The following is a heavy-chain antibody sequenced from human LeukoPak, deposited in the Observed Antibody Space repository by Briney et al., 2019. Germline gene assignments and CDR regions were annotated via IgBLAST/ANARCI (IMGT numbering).Heavy chain of an antibody. CDR2: IYSGGST. CDR3: ARDYYDSSGYVAET. Sequence: GGSLRLSCAASGFTVSSNYMSWVRQAPGKGLEWVSVIYSGGSTYYADSVKGRFTISRDNSKNTLYLQMNSLSAEDTAVYYCARDYYDSSGYVAETWGQGTLVTVSS. V-gene: IGHV3-66*02. J-gene: IGHJ5*02. D-gene: IGHD3-22*01. CDR1: GFTVSSNY.